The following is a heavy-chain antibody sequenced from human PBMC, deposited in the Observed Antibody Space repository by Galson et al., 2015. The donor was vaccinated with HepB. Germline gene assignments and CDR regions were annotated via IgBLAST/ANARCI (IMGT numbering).Heavy chain of an antibody. V-gene: IGHV3-7*03. D-gene: IGHD1-1*01. CDR1: GFSISSRS. J-gene: IGHJ4*02. Sequence: SLRLSCAATGFSISSRSMTWVRQTPGKGLEWVASIKYDGTFTPYLDSVQGRFTISKDNARNTLFLHMESLEHEDTAMYYCASLVNDRSTFDNWGQGTLVTVSS. CDR2: IKYDGTFT. CDR3: ASLVNDRSTFDN.